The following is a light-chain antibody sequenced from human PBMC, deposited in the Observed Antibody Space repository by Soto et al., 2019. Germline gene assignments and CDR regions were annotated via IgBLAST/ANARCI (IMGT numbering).Light chain of an antibody. Sequence: QSVLTQPPSVSAAPGQKVTISCSGSTSNIENNYVSWYQQLPGAAPKLLIYDNTERPSGVPDRFSGSKSSTSATLGITGLQTGDEGNYYCGTWDGSLSAGVFGGGTKLTVL. CDR2: DNT. CDR1: TSNIENNY. CDR3: GTWDGSLSAGV. V-gene: IGLV1-51*01. J-gene: IGLJ2*01.